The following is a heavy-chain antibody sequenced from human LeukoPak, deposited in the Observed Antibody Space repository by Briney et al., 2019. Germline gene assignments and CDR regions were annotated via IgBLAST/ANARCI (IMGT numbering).Heavy chain of an antibody. V-gene: IGHV3-9*01. D-gene: IGHD5-18*01. CDR3: AKGYSQNY. CDR2: ISWNSGSI. J-gene: IGHJ4*02. Sequence: GGSLRLSCAASGFTFDDYAMRWVRQAPGKGLEWVSGISWNSGSIGYADSVKGRFTISRDNAKNSLYLQMNSLRAEDTALYYCAKGYSQNYWGQGTLVTVSS. CDR1: GFTFDDYA.